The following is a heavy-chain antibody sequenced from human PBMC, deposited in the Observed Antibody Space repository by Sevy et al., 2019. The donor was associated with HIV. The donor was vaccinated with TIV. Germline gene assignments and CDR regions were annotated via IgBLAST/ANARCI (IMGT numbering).Heavy chain of an antibody. Sequence: GGCLRLSCAASGFIFSSYSINWVRQAPGKGLEWVSSISSSSKYIYYADSVKGRFTISRDNAKNSLYLQMNSLRAEDTAASYCARHPAIAAAVTFDNWGQGTLVTVSS. CDR3: ARHPAIAAAVTFDN. CDR2: ISSSSKYI. CDR1: GFIFSSYS. J-gene: IGHJ4*02. V-gene: IGHV3-21*01. D-gene: IGHD6-13*01.